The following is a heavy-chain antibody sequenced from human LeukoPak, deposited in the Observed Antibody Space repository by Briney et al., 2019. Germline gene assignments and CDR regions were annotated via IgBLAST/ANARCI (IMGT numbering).Heavy chain of an antibody. CDR1: GFTFSRHA. CDR3: ARGDGYNFFDY. Sequence: GRSLRLSCAASGFTFSRHAMHWVRQAPGKGLEWVAVISYDGSNKYYADSVKGRFTISRDNSENTLYLQMKSLRAEDTAVYYCARGDGYNFFDYWGQGTLVTVSS. D-gene: IGHD5-24*01. V-gene: IGHV3-30*14. CDR2: ISYDGSNK. J-gene: IGHJ4*02.